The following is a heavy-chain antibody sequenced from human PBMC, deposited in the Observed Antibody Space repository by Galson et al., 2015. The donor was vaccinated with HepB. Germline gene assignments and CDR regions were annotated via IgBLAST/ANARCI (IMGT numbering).Heavy chain of an antibody. Sequence: SVKVSCKASGYTFTSYTIHWVRQAPGQRLEWMGWINTDTGNTKYSQKFQGRVTITRDTSASTAYMELSSLRSEDTAVYSCARGLLVGATFYSYYDYWGQGTLVTVSS. CDR1: GYTFTSYT. CDR3: ARGLLVGATFYSYYDY. CDR2: INTDTGNT. D-gene: IGHD1-26*01. J-gene: IGHJ4*02. V-gene: IGHV1-3*04.